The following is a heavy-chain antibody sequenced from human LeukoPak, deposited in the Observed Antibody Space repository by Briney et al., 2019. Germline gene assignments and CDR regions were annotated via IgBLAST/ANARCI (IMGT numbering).Heavy chain of an antibody. CDR3: ARDPMVKARIAVAGTRGDY. CDR1: GYTFTSYG. CDR2: ISAYNGNT. Sequence: ASVKVSCKASGYTFTSYGISWVRQAPGQGLEWMGWISAYNGNTNYAQKLQGRVTMTTDTSTSTAYMELRSLRSDDTAVYYCARDPMVKARIAVAGTRGDYWGRGTLVTVSS. V-gene: IGHV1-18*01. J-gene: IGHJ4*02. D-gene: IGHD6-19*01.